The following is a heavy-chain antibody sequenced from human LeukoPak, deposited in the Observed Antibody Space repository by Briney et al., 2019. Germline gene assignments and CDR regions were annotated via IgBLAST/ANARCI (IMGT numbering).Heavy chain of an antibody. CDR2: INHSGST. Sequence: SETLSLTCAVYGGSFSGYYWSWIRQPPGKGLEWIGEINHSGSTNYNPSLKSRVTISVDTSKNQFSLKLGSVTAADTAVYYCARGKMATIGDYYYYYMDVWGKGTTVTVSS. J-gene: IGHJ6*03. V-gene: IGHV4-34*01. CDR3: ARGKMATIGDYYYYYMDV. CDR1: GGSFSGYY. D-gene: IGHD5-24*01.